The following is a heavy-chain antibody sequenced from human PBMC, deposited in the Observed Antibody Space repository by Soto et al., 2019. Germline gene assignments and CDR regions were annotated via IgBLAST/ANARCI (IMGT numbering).Heavy chain of an antibody. J-gene: IGHJ6*02. CDR1: GGTFSSYA. CDR3: ARGGAHTIFPPYGMDV. V-gene: IGHV1-69*13. D-gene: IGHD3-3*01. Sequence: GASVKVSCKASGGTFSSYAISWVRQAPGQGLEWMGGIIPIFGTANYAQKFQGRVTITADESTSTAYMELSSLRSEDTAVYYCARGGAHTIFPPYGMDVWGQGTTVTVSS. CDR2: IIPIFGTA.